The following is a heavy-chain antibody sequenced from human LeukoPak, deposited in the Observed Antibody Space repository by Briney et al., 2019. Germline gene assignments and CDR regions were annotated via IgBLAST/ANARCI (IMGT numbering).Heavy chain of an antibody. Sequence: ASVKVSSKASGSTFTGSYIHWVRQAPGHGLEWMGWINPNIGGTNYTQKFQRRVTITREASISTAYMELSRLRSDDTAVYYCASDYGGVSHIDFWGQGTMVTVSS. J-gene: IGHJ4*02. CDR3: ASDYGGVSHIDF. CDR1: GSTFTGSY. D-gene: IGHD4-23*01. V-gene: IGHV1-2*02. CDR2: INPNIGGT.